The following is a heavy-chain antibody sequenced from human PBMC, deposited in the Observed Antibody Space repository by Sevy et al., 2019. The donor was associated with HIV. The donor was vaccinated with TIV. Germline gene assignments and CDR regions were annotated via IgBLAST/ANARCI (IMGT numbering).Heavy chain of an antibody. Sequence: GGSLRLSCAASGFTISSYWMLWVRQAPGKGLEWVANINQDGSTKYYLDSVKGRFTISKDNAKNSVVLQMNSLTAEDTGVYFCVRAMASADRFWGQGTLVTVSS. V-gene: IGHV3-7*01. CDR1: GFTISSYW. CDR2: INQDGSTK. J-gene: IGHJ4*02. D-gene: IGHD3-10*01. CDR3: VRAMASADRF.